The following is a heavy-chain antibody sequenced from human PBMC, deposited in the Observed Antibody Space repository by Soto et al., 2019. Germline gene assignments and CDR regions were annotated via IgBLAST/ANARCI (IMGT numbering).Heavy chain of an antibody. CDR2: IYWDDDK. CDR1: GFSLTSSGVA. Sequence: QITLKESGPTLVQPTQTLMLTCAFSGFSLTSSGVAVGWVRQPPGRALEWLALIYWDDDKRYSPSLKSRLTITKATSKNQVVLTMTNMDPVDTATYYCAHSLAWKSATLDYWGQGTLVTVSS. J-gene: IGHJ4*02. CDR3: AHSLAWKSATLDY. D-gene: IGHD1-1*01. V-gene: IGHV2-5*02.